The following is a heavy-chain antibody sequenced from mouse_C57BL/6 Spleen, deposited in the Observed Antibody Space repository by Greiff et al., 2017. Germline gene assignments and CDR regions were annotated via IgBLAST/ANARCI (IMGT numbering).Heavy chain of an antibody. Sequence: QVQLQQPGAELVKPGASVKLSCKASGYTFTSYWMHWVKQRPGQGLEWIGMIHPNSGSTNYNEKFKSKATLTVDKSSSTAYMQLSSLTSEDSAVYYCAREGGSSYRFAYWGQGTLVTVSA. CDR3: AREGGSSYRFAY. V-gene: IGHV1-64*01. J-gene: IGHJ3*01. CDR2: IHPNSGST. CDR1: GYTFTSYW. D-gene: IGHD1-1*01.